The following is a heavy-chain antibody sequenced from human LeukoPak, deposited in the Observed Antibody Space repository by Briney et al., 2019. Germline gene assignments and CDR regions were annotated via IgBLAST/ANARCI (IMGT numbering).Heavy chain of an antibody. CDR3: ARQSKRGYDYDY. Sequence: SETLSLTCTVSGGSISSYYWSWFRLPAGKGLEWIGRVYTTERARYNPSLKSRVALSFDTSKNQLSLNLTSVTAADTAVYYCARQSKRGYDYDYWGQGTLVTVSS. D-gene: IGHD5-12*01. CDR2: VYTTERA. V-gene: IGHV4-4*07. J-gene: IGHJ4*02. CDR1: GGSISSYY.